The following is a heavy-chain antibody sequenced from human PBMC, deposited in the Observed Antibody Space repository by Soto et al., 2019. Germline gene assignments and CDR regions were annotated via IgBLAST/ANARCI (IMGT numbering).Heavy chain of an antibody. CDR2: IRGSGGST. D-gene: IGHD1-26*01. CDR3: AKDDQGIVGARGNY. J-gene: IGHJ4*02. Sequence: EVQLLETGGGLVQPGGSLRLSCAASGFTFSSYAMSWVRQAPGKGLEWVSAIRGSGGSTYYADCAKGRFTISRDNSKNTLYLQMNSLRAEDTAVYYCAKDDQGIVGARGNYWGQGTLVTVSS. V-gene: IGHV3-23*01. CDR1: GFTFSSYA.